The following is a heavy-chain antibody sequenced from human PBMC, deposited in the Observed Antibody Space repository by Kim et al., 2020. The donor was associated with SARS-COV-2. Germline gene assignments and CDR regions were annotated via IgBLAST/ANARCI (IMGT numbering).Heavy chain of an antibody. V-gene: IGHV1-8*01. CDR3: ARVKSSSWFSNY. J-gene: IGHJ4*02. Sequence: YAQKFQGRVTMTRNTSISTAYMELSSLRSEDTAVYYCARVKSSSWFSNYWGQGTLVTVSS. D-gene: IGHD6-13*01.